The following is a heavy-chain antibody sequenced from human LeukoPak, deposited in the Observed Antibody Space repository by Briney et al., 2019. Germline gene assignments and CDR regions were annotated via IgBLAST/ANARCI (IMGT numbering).Heavy chain of an antibody. Sequence: PGGSLRRYCAASGFTFSSYGMHWVRQAPGKGLEWVAFIRYDGSNKYYADSVKGRFTISRDNSKNTLYLQMNSLRAEDTAVYYCAKPDPYSGSYYYYFDYWGQGTLVTVSS. CDR1: GFTFSSYG. CDR2: IRYDGSNK. CDR3: AKPDPYSGSYYYYFDY. D-gene: IGHD1-26*01. J-gene: IGHJ4*02. V-gene: IGHV3-30*02.